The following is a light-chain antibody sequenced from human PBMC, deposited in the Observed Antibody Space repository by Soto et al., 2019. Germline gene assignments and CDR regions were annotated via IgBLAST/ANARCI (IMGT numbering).Light chain of an antibody. CDR2: EVT. CDR1: SSDIGPYNY. J-gene: IGLJ1*01. CDR3: SSYSSSATPYV. V-gene: IGLV2-14*01. Sequence: QSALTQPASVSGSPGQSITISFIGTSSDIGPYNYVSWYQQHPDKAPKLILYEVTNRPSGASDRFSGSKSGNAAFLTISGLQAEDEADYYCSSYSSSATPYVFGTGTKVTVL.